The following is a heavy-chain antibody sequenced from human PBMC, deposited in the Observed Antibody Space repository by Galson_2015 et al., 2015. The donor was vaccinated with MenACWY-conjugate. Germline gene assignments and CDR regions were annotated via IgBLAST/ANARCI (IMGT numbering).Heavy chain of an antibody. CDR2: IKQDGSEK. V-gene: IGHV3-7*03. Sequence: SLRLSCAASGFTLNSYWMSWVRQVPGKGPEWVANIKQDGSEKYYVDSVRGRFTISRDNAKSSLFLQMNSLRVEDTAVYYCARDLGFYCSQSDCYSPYWGQGTLVTVSS. J-gene: IGHJ4*02. CDR3: ARDLGFYCSQSDCYSPY. CDR1: GFTLNSYW. D-gene: IGHD2-15*01.